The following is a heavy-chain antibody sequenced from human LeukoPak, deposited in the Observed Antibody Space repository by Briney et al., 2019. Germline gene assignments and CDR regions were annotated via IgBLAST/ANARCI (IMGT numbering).Heavy chain of an antibody. CDR2: ISGSGGST. D-gene: IGHD6-19*01. V-gene: IGHV3-23*01. CDR1: GFTFNTYA. J-gene: IGHJ5*02. CDR3: APPVAGIGSNWFDP. Sequence: GGSLRLSCVASGFTFNTYAMTWVRQVPGKGLEWVSAISGSGGSTYYTDSVKGRFTISRDNSKNTLYLQMNSLRAEDTAVYYCAPPVAGIGSNWFDPWGQGTLVTVSS.